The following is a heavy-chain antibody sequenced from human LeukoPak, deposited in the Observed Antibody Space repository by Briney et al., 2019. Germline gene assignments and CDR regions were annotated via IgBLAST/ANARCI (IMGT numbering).Heavy chain of an antibody. Sequence: ASVKVSCKASGYTFTNYGISWVRQAPGQGLEWMGWISAYNGNTNYAQKLQGRVTMTTDTSTSTAYMELRSLRSDDTAVYYCARANAVARRFLGWLPTIPLDYWGQGTLVTVSS. CDR1: GYTFTNYG. CDR3: ARANAVARRFLGWLPTIPLDY. J-gene: IGHJ4*02. CDR2: ISAYNGNT. D-gene: IGHD3-3*01. V-gene: IGHV1-18*01.